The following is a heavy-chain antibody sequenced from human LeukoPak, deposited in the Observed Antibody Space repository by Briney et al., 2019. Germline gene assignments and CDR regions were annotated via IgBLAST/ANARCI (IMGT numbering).Heavy chain of an antibody. CDR1: GFTFSRHW. CDR2: IKQDGSAK. D-gene: IGHD2-15*01. Sequence: GGSLRLSCAASGFTFSRHWMYWVRQAPGKGLEWVANIKQDGSAKPYVDSVKGRFTISRDNAKNSLFLQMNSLRAEVTAVYYCARDNGWSADFWGLGTLVTVSS. V-gene: IGHV3-7*03. CDR3: ARDNGWSADF. J-gene: IGHJ4*02.